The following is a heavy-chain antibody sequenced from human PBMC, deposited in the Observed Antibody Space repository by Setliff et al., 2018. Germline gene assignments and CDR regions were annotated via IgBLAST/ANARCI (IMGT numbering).Heavy chain of an antibody. J-gene: IGHJ6*03. CDR1: GDSISSGNW. CDR3: VRTDYSDGRYSMDV. Sequence: PSETLSLTCAVSGDSISSGNWWSWVRQPPEKGLEWIGEINYSGNTNYNPSLKSRVTISVDKSTNQFSLKLNSVTAADTAVYYCVRTDYSDGRYSMDVWGKGTTVTVSS. CDR2: INYSGNT. D-gene: IGHD6-19*01. V-gene: IGHV4-4*02.